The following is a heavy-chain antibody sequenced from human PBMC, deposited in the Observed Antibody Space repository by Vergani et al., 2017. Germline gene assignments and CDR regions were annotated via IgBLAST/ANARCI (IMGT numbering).Heavy chain of an antibody. CDR2: IYSGGST. D-gene: IGHD1-26*01. V-gene: IGHV3-66*02. CDR3: ARDRGGSYGLLWQQDVWYFDL. J-gene: IGHJ2*01. Sequence: LQLQESGPGLVKPSQTLSLTCTVSGGSISSGGYYWSWIRQPPGKGLEWVSVIYSGGSTYYADSVKGRFTISRDNSKNTLYLQMNSLRAEDTAVYYCARDRGGSYGLLWQQDVWYFDLWGRGTLVTVSS. CDR1: GGSISSGGYY.